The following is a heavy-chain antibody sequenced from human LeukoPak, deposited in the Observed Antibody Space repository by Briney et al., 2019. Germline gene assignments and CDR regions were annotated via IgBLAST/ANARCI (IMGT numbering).Heavy chain of an antibody. V-gene: IGHV3-33*01. J-gene: IGHJ4*02. CDR2: IWYDGSNK. D-gene: IGHD5-24*01. CDR3: ARGRWLQSPGDLGY. Sequence: PGRSLRLSCAASGFTFSSYGMHWVRQAPGKGLEWVAVIWYDGSNKYYADSVKGRFTISRDNSKNTLYLQMNSLRAEDTAVYYCARGRWLQSPGDLGYWGQGTLVTVSS. CDR1: GFTFSSYG.